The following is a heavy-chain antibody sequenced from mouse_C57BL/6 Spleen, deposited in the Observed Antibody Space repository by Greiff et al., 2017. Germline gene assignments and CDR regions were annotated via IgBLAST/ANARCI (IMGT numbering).Heavy chain of an antibody. Sequence: QVQLQQSGAELVMPGASVKLSCKASGYTFTSYWMHWVKQRPGQGLEWIGEIDPSDSYTNYNQKFKGKSTLTVDKSSSTAYMQLSSLTSEDSAVYYCAREGGSRTFFAYWGQGTLVTVSA. J-gene: IGHJ3*01. CDR1: GYTFTSYW. CDR2: IDPSDSYT. CDR3: AREGGSRTFFAY. V-gene: IGHV1-69*01. D-gene: IGHD1-1*01.